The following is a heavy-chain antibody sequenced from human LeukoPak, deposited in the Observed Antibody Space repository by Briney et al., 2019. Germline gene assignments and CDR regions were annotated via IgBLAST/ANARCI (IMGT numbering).Heavy chain of an antibody. CDR3: TRDVVAGLYYYYYYYMDV. Sequence: GGSLRLSCAASGFTFSDYWMNWVRQAPGKGLEWVSFISTSSSYIYYADSVKGRFTISRDNAKNSLYLQMNSLKTEDTAVYYCTRDVVAGLYYYYYYYMDVWGKGTTVTVSS. CDR1: GFTFSDYW. J-gene: IGHJ6*03. V-gene: IGHV3-21*03. D-gene: IGHD6-19*01. CDR2: ISTSSSYI.